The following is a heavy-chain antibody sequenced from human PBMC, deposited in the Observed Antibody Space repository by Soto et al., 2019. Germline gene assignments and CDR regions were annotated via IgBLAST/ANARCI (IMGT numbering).Heavy chain of an antibody. J-gene: IGHJ4*02. D-gene: IGHD3-10*01. V-gene: IGHV2-5*02. CDR1: GFSLSTSGVG. CDR3: AHRRISGKGLQMTYDY. Sequence: QITLKESGPTLVKPTQTLTLTCTFSGFSLSTSGVGVGWIRQPPGKALEWLAVIYWDDDMRYSPSLKSRLTITKDTSKNQVVLRMTNMDPVDTATYYCAHRRISGKGLQMTYDYWGQGILVTVSS. CDR2: IYWDDDM.